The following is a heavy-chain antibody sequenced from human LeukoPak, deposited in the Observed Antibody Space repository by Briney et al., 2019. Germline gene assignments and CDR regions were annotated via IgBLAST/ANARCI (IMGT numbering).Heavy chain of an antibody. CDR3: AKDLDSSGWYWGWFDP. CDR2: IRYDGSNK. Sequence: GGSLRLSCAASGFTFSSYGMHWVRQAPGKGLEWAAFIRYDGSNKYYADSVKGRFTISRDNSKNTLYLQMNSLRAEDTAVYYCAKDLDSSGWYWGWFDPWGQGTLVTVSS. J-gene: IGHJ5*02. D-gene: IGHD6-19*01. CDR1: GFTFSSYG. V-gene: IGHV3-30*02.